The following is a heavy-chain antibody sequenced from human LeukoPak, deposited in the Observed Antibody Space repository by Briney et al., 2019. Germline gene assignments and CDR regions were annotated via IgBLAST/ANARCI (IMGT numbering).Heavy chain of an antibody. CDR3: ARGNCSSTSCPHRFFDY. CDR1: GGSFSGYY. J-gene: IGHJ4*02. Sequence: PSETLSLTCAVYGGSFSGYYWSWIRQPPGKGLEWIGEINHSGSTNYNPSLKSRVTISVDTSKNQFSLKLSSVTAADTAVYYCARGNCSSTSCPHRFFDYWGQGTLVTVSS. D-gene: IGHD2-2*01. CDR2: INHSGST. V-gene: IGHV4-34*01.